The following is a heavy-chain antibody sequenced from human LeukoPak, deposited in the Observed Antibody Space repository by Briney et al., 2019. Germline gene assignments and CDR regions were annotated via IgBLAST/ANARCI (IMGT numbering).Heavy chain of an antibody. CDR3: ARAVIAVAVTFDY. J-gene: IGHJ4*02. D-gene: IGHD6-19*01. V-gene: IGHV3-7*01. Sequence: GGSLRLSCAASGFTFSSYGMHWVRQAPGKGLEWVANIKQDGSEKYYVDSVKGRFTISRDNAKNSLYLQMNSLRAEDTAVYYCARAVIAVAVTFDYWGQGTLVTVSS. CDR2: IKQDGSEK. CDR1: GFTFSSYG.